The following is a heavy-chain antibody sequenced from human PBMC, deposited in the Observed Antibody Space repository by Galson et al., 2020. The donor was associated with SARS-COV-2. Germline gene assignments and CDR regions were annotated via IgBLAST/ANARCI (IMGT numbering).Heavy chain of an antibody. D-gene: IGHD3-22*01. V-gene: IGHV3-11*01. CDR1: GFTFSDYY. Sequence: GGSLRLSCAASGFTFSDYYMSWIRQASGKGLEWVSYISSSGSTIYYADSVKGRFTISRDNAKNSLYLQMNSLRAEDTAVYYCAREGGGHYYDSSGYGGAPPPPNYYYYYYYMDVWGKGTTVTVSS. CDR2: ISSSGSTI. J-gene: IGHJ6*03. CDR3: AREGGGHYYDSSGYGGAPPPPNYYYYYYYMDV.